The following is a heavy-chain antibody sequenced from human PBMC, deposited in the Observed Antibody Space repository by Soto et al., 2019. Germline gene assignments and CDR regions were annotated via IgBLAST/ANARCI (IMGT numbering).Heavy chain of an antibody. D-gene: IGHD1-26*01. V-gene: IGHV4-39*01. CDR3: ARRRAGDYYFDY. J-gene: IGHJ4*02. Sequence: SETLSLTCTVSGDSVSSSSYYWGWIRQPPGKGLEWIGTIYYTGTTSYSPSLKRRVTISVDTSKTQFSLKLSSVTATDTAVYYCARRRAGDYYFDYWGQGTLVTVSS. CDR2: IYYTGTT. CDR1: GDSVSSSSYY.